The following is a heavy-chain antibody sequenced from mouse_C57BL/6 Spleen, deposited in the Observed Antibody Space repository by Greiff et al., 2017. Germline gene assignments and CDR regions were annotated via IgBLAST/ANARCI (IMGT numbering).Heavy chain of an antibody. J-gene: IGHJ2*01. V-gene: IGHV1-64*01. Sequence: QVQLHQPGAELVKPGASVKLSCKASGYTFTSYWMHWVKQRPGQGLEWIGMIHPNSGSTNYNEKFKSKATLTVDTSSSTAYMQLSSLTSEDSADYYGARGGVVPYYFDYWGQGTTLTVSS. CDR3: ARGGVVPYYFDY. CDR2: IHPNSGST. CDR1: GYTFTSYW. D-gene: IGHD1-1*01.